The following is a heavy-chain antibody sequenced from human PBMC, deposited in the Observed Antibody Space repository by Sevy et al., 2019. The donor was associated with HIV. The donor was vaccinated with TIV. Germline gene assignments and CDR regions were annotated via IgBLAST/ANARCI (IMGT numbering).Heavy chain of an antibody. CDR1: GFTFSSYG. Sequence: GGSLRLSCAASGFTFSSYGMHWVRQAPGKGLEWVAVISYDGSNKYYADSVKGRFTISRDNSKNTLYLQMNSLRAEDTAVYYCAKDGGEWDYGHYFDYWGQGTLVTVSS. D-gene: IGHD3-10*01. V-gene: IGHV3-30*18. CDR3: AKDGGEWDYGHYFDY. CDR2: ISYDGSNK. J-gene: IGHJ4*02.